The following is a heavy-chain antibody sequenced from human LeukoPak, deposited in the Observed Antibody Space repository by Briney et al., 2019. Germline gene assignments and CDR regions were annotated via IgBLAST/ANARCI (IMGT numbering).Heavy chain of an antibody. D-gene: IGHD7-27*01. CDR3: AKGDELGLGYYYYYYMDV. CDR2: IRYDGSNK. Sequence: PGGSLRLSCAASGFTFSSYGMHWVRQAPGKGLEWVAFIRYDGSNKYYADSVKGRFTISRDNSKNTLYLQMNSLRAEDTAVYYCAKGDELGLGYYYYYYMDVWGKGTTVTVSS. J-gene: IGHJ6*03. CDR1: GFTFSSYG. V-gene: IGHV3-30*02.